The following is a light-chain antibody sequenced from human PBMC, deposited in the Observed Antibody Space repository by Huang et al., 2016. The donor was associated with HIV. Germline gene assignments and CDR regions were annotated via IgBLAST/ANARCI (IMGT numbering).Light chain of an antibody. J-gene: IGKJ4*01. CDR2: AAS. CDR3: QQTSGVPLT. CDR1: QTISTF. V-gene: IGKV1-39*01. Sequence: DIQMTQSPSSLSASVGDRISITCRASQTISTFLNWYQQKPGKAPKLLIYAASNLQSGVSSRFSGTGSGTLFTLTVTGLLPDDFATYFCQQTSGVPLTFGGGTKVEMK.